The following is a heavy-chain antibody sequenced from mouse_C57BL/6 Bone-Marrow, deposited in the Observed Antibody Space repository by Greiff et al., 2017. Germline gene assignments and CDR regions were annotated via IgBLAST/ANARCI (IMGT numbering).Heavy chain of an antibody. CDR1: GYTFTDYY. Sequence: EVQLQQSGPELVKPGASVKISCKASGYTFTDYYMNWVKQSHGKSLEWIGDINPNNGGTSYNQKFKGKATLTVDKSSSTAYMELRSLTSEDSAVYYCARSEYGNDYWYFDVWGTGTTVTVSA. J-gene: IGHJ1*03. V-gene: IGHV1-26*01. D-gene: IGHD2-10*02. CDR3: ARSEYGNDYWYFDV. CDR2: INPNNGGT.